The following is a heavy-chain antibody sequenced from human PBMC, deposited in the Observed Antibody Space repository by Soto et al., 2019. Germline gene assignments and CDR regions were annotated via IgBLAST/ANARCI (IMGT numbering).Heavy chain of an antibody. V-gene: IGHV4-39*01. J-gene: IGHJ4*02. CDR1: GGSISSSSYY. Sequence: SETLSLTCTVSGGSISSSSYYWGWIRQPPGKGLEWIGSIYYSGSTYYNPSLKSRVTISVDTSKSQFSLKLSSVTAADTAVYYGARLNRFGELSLDEWGQGTLVTVSS. CDR2: IYYSGST. D-gene: IGHD3-10*01. CDR3: ARLNRFGELSLDE.